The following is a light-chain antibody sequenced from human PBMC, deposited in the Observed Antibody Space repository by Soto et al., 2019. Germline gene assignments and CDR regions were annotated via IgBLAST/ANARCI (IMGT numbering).Light chain of an antibody. CDR1: QSITKW. J-gene: IGKJ1*01. Sequence: DIQMTQSPATLSASVGDSVTITCRASQSITKWLAWYQLKPGKAPKLLIHEASNLHSGVSSRFSGSGSGTDFPLTITSLQPEDFATYYCQQYKSYWTFGQGTKVDIK. CDR3: QQYKSYWT. V-gene: IGKV1-5*03. CDR2: EAS.